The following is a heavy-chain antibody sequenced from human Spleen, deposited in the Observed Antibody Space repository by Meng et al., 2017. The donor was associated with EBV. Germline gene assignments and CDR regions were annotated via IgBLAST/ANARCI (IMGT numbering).Heavy chain of an antibody. CDR2: IYYSGST. J-gene: IGHJ4*02. CDR1: GGSLSSASYH. CDR3: ARSYGASADY. D-gene: IGHD3-10*01. Sequence: DSGPGLWRPSETLSLTCIVSGGSLSSASYHWNWIRQPPGKGLEWIGYIYYSGSTNYNSSLKSRVTISVDTSKNQFSLKLNAMTAADTAVYYCARSYGASADYWGQGTLVTVSS. V-gene: IGHV4-61*01.